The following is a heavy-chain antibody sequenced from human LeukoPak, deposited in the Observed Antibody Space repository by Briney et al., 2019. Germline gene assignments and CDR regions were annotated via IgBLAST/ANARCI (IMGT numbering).Heavy chain of an antibody. D-gene: IGHD6-19*01. V-gene: IGHV3-23*01. CDR2: ISGSGGST. CDR1: EFPLSYKA. CDR3: AKDSEQWPSNYFDY. J-gene: IGHJ4*02. Sequence: GGPLKFPCEPSEFPLSYKALGGVGKAPGKGLKWVSGISGSGGSTYYADSVKGRFTVSRDNSKNTLNLQMNSLRVEDTAVYYCAKDSEQWPSNYFDYWGQGTLVTVSS.